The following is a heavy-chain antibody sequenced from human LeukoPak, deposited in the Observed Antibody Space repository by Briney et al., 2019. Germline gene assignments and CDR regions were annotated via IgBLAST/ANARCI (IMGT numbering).Heavy chain of an antibody. CDR3: ARRLTQYDCFDL. CDR2: TYYRSTWYN. CDR1: GDSVSSNSVT. D-gene: IGHD2-2*01. V-gene: IGHV6-1*01. Sequence: SQTLSLTCAISGDSVSSNSVTWNWIRQSPSRGLEWLGRTYYRSTWYNDYAVSVRGRITVNPDTSKNQFSLHLNSVTPEDTAVYYCARRLTQYDCFDLWGQGILVTVSS. J-gene: IGHJ5*02.